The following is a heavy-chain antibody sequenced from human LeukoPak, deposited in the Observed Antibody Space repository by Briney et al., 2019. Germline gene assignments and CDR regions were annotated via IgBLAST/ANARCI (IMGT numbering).Heavy chain of an antibody. D-gene: IGHD2-2*01. Sequence: SETLSLTCTVSGGSISSYYWSWVRQPPGKGLEWIGYIYYSGSTNYNPSLKRRVTISVDTSKNQFSLKLSSVTAADTAVYYCARHRGSGTSVNWFDPWGQGTLVTVSS. CDR3: ARHRGSGTSVNWFDP. V-gene: IGHV4-59*08. CDR2: IYYSGST. J-gene: IGHJ5*02. CDR1: GGSISSYY.